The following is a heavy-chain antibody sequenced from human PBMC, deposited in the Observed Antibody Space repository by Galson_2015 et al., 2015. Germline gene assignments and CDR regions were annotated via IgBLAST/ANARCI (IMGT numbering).Heavy chain of an antibody. J-gene: IGHJ3*02. CDR1: GHTLSDLP. V-gene: IGHV1-24*01. CDR3: TTGTIFPLKHSSSPGAFDI. Sequence: SVKVSCKVSGHTLSDLPIHWVRQAPGKGLEWMGGFDPEDGEKLYAQNLQGRVMMTEDTSTDTAYMELFSLRSEDTAEYYCTTGTIFPLKHSSSPGAFDIWGQGTMVTVSP. D-gene: IGHD3-3*02. CDR2: FDPEDGEK.